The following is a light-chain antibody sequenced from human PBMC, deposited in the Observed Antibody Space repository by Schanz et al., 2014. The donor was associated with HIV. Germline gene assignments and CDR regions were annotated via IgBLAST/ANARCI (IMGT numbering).Light chain of an antibody. CDR2: QAS. CDR3: QQCVTYPYT. Sequence: IQMTQSPSTVSTSVGDRVTITCRASQTIGRLLAWYQQKPGRAPKLLIYQASILETGVPSRFSGSGSGTSFTPTITSLQPDDFATYYCQQCVTYPYTFGQGTKLDIK. V-gene: IGKV1-5*03. CDR1: QTIGRL. J-gene: IGKJ2*01.